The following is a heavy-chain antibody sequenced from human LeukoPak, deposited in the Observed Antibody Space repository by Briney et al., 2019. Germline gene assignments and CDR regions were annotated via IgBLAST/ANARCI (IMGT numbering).Heavy chain of an antibody. CDR3: ARSSAIAYYYMDV. CDR1: GFSFSGYW. J-gene: IGHJ6*03. Sequence: PGGSLRLSCAASGFSFSGYWITWVRQAPGKGLEWVANIKQDGSERTHVDSVKGRFSISRDNAKNSLYLQMNSLRAEDTAVYYCARSSAIAYYYMDVWGKGTTVTVPS. V-gene: IGHV3-7*01. CDR2: IKQDGSER.